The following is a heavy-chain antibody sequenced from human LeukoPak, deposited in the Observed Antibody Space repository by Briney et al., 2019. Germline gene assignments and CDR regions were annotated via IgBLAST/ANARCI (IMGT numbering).Heavy chain of an antibody. CDR1: GFTVSSNY. CDR3: ALSWLSGDLSFAY. J-gene: IGHJ4*02. V-gene: IGHV3-66*02. CDR2: IYGGGGT. D-gene: IGHD7-27*01. Sequence: GGSPRLSCAASGFTVSSNYMTWVRQAPGKGLEWVSVIYGGGGTYYADSAKGRFTISRDKSKNTLYLQMNSLRVDDTAVYYCALSWLSGDLSFAYWGQGALVTVSS.